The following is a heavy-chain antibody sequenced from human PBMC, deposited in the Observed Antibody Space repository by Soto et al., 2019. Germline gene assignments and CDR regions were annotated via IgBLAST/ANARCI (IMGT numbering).Heavy chain of an antibody. J-gene: IGHJ4*02. CDR2: ISASGGSA. CDR1: GFTFSSYA. CDR3: AKGRFSSSWYRDLDY. D-gene: IGHD6-13*01. V-gene: IGHV3-23*01. Sequence: EVQLLESGGGLLQPGGSLRLSCVASGFTFSSYAMSWVRQAPGKGLQWVSAISASGGSAYYADSVEGRFTISRDNSKNTLYLQMNSLRAEDTAVYYCAKGRFSSSWYRDLDYWGQGTLVTVSS.